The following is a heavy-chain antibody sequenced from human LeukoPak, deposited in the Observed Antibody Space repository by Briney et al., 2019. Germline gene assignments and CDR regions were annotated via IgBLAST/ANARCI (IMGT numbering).Heavy chain of an antibody. CDR3: ARHSNYYDSGGYYYDY. Sequence: GASLRLSCAASGFTFSSYAISWVRQAPGQGLEWMGRIIPIFGIANYAQKFQGRVTITADKSTSTAYMELSSLRSEDTAVYYCARHSNYYDSGGYYYDYWGQGTLVTVSS. V-gene: IGHV1-69*04. CDR1: GFTFSSYA. D-gene: IGHD3-22*01. J-gene: IGHJ4*02. CDR2: IIPIFGIA.